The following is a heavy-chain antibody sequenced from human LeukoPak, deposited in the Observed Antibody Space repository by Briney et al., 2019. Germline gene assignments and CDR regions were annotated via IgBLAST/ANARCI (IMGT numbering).Heavy chain of an antibody. D-gene: IGHD5-24*01. CDR3: ARQGDGWLIDY. CDR2: IYYSGST. J-gene: IGHJ4*02. Sequence: SETLSLTCTVSGGSISSYYWSWIRQPPGKGLEWIGYIYYSGSTNYNPSLKSRVTISVDTSKNQFSLKLSSVTAADTAVYYCARQGDGWLIDYWGQGTLVTVSS. V-gene: IGHV4-59*08. CDR1: GGSISSYY.